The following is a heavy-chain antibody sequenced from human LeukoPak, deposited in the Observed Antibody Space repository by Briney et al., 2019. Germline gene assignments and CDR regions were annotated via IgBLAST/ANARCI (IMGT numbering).Heavy chain of an antibody. J-gene: IGHJ4*02. CDR3: ARLYMVSTLWYFDY. D-gene: IGHD5/OR15-5a*01. V-gene: IGHV5-51*01. Sequence: GESLKISCKVSGCSFSSYWIGWVRQMPGKGLEWMGITYPGDSDTKYSPSFQGQVTISADKSISTAYLQWRSLKASDTAIYYCARLYMVSTLWYFDYWGQGTLVTVSS. CDR1: GCSFSSYW. CDR2: TYPGDSDT.